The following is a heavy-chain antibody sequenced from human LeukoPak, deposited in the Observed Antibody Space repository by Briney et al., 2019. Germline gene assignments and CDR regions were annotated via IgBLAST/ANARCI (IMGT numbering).Heavy chain of an antibody. J-gene: IGHJ4*02. Sequence: HGESLKISSKCSGYSFTSYWIGWVRQTPGKGLGWRGIIYPGDSDTRYSPSFQGHVTISAYKSISTAYLQWSSLPASDTAMYYCARRGSSGMATIATDFDYWGQGTLVTVSS. V-gene: IGHV5-51*01. CDR1: GYSFTSYW. CDR2: IYPGDSDT. CDR3: ARRGSSGMATIATDFDY. D-gene: IGHD5-24*01.